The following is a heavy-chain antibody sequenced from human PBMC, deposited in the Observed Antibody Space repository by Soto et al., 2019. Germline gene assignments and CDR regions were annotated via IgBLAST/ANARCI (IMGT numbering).Heavy chain of an antibody. CDR2: INPSGGSS. J-gene: IGHJ4*02. D-gene: IGHD3-22*01. Sequence: QVQLVQSGAEVKKPGASVKVSCKASGYTFTSYYMHWVRQAPGQGLEWMGIINPSGGSSSYAQKCQVRVTMTRDTSTNTVSMELNSLRSEDTAVYYCGRGSLITMIVNYWGQGTLVTVSS. CDR3: GRGSLITMIVNY. CDR1: GYTFTSYY. V-gene: IGHV1-46*01.